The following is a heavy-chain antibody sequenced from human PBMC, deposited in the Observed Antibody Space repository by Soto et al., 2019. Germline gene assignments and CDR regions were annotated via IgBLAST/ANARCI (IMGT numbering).Heavy chain of an antibody. CDR1: CGSISSYY. V-gene: IGHV4-4*07. J-gene: IGHJ3*02. CDR2: IYTSGST. CDR3: ARDPPSGYYTLHDAFDI. Sequence: PSETLSLTCTVSCGSISSYYWSWIRQPAGKGLEWIGRIYTSGSTNYNPSLKSRVTMSVDTSKNQFSLKLSSVTAADTAVYYCARDPPSGYYTLHDAFDIWGQGTMVTVS. D-gene: IGHD3-3*01.